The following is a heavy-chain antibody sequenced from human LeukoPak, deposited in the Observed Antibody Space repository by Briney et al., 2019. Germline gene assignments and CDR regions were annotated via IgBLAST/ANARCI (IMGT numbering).Heavy chain of an antibody. CDR1: GFTFSSYS. J-gene: IGHJ4*02. CDR3: AKLHGPFDY. V-gene: IGHV3-30*18. D-gene: IGHD4-11*01. CDR2: ISYDGSNK. Sequence: PGGSLRLSCAASGFTFSSYSMNWVRQAPGKGLEWVAVISYDGSNKYYADSVKGRFTISRDNSKNTLYLQMNSLRAEDTAVYYCAKLHGPFDYWGQGTLVTVSS.